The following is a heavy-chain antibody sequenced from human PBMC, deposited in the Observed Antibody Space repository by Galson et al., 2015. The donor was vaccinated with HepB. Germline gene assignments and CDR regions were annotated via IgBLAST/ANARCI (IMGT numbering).Heavy chain of an antibody. V-gene: IGHV3-74*01. CDR3: AKDRGSSWSFLDY. D-gene: IGHD6-13*01. J-gene: IGHJ4*02. Sequence: SLRLSCAASGFAFSSYWMHWVRQAPGKGLVWVSRISSDGSSTNYADSVKGRFTISRDNAKNTLYLQMNSLRAEDTAVYYCAKDRGSSWSFLDYWGQGTLVTVSS. CDR2: ISSDGSST. CDR1: GFAFSSYW.